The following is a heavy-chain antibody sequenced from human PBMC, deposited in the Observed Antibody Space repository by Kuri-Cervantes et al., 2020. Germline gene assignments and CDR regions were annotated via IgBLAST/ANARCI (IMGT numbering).Heavy chain of an antibody. CDR3: ARDYGGSYGG. J-gene: IGHJ4*02. D-gene: IGHD1-26*01. CDR2: IIPIFGTA. V-gene: IGHV1-69*13. CDR1: GYTFTSYD. Sequence: SVKVSCKASGYTFTSYDINWVRQATGQGLEWMGGIIPIFGTANYAQKFQGRVTITADESTSTAYMELSSLRSEDTAVYYCARDYGGSYGGWGQGTLVTVSS.